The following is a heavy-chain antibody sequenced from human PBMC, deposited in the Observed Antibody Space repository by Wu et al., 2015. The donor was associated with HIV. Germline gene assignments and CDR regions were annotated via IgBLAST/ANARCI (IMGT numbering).Heavy chain of an antibody. J-gene: IGHJ4*02. Sequence: QVQLVQSGAEVKKPGASVKVSCKASGYTFTSYGISWVRQAPGQGLEWMGWISAYNGNTNYAQKLQGRVTMTTDTSTSTAYMELRSLRSDDTAVYYCAREGKGYCSGGSCYAPHWLDYWGQGTLVTVSS. D-gene: IGHD2-15*01. CDR3: AREGKGYCSGGSCYAPHWLDY. CDR1: GYTFTSYG. CDR2: ISAYNGNT. V-gene: IGHV1-18*01.